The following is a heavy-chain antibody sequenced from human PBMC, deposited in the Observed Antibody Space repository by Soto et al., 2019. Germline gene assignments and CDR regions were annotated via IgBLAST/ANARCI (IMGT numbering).Heavy chain of an antibody. CDR2: INPNSGGT. J-gene: IGHJ6*02. CDR1: GYTFTGYY. CDR3: ATGTVTAYYYYGMDV. D-gene: IGHD4-4*01. Sequence: GASVKVSCKASGYTFTGYYMHWVRQAPGQGLEWMGWINPNSGGTNYAQKFQGWVTMTRDTSISTAYMELSRLRSDDTAVYYCATGTVTAYYYYGMDVWGQGTTVTVSS. V-gene: IGHV1-2*04.